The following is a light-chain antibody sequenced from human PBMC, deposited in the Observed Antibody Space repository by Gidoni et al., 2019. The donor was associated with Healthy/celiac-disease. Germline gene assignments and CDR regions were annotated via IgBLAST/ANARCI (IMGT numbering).Light chain of an antibody. J-gene: IGKJ1*01. Sequence: EIVLTQSPGTLSLSPGERATLSCRASQSVSSSYLAWYQQKPGQAPRLLIYDASSRATGIPDRFSGSGSGTDFTLTISRLEPEDFAVYYCQQYSSSPGTFXQXTRVEIK. CDR2: DAS. CDR1: QSVSSSY. V-gene: IGKV3-20*01. CDR3: QQYSSSPGT.